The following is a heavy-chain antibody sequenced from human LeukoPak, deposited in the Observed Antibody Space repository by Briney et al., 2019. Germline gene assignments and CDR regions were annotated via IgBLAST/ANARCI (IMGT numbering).Heavy chain of an antibody. CDR3: ASGSLASYFDH. CDR1: GYSFTGYY. Sequence: ASVKVSCKASGYSFTGYYIHWVRQAPGQGLEWVGWINPNNGGTNYAQNFQGRVTMTRDTSISTASMELSSLISDDTAVYYCASGSLASYFDHWGQGTLVTVSS. J-gene: IGHJ4*02. V-gene: IGHV1-2*02. D-gene: IGHD3-16*01. CDR2: INPNNGGT.